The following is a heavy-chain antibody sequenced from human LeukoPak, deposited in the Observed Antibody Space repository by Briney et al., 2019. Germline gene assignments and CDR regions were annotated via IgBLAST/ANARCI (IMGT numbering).Heavy chain of an antibody. CDR1: GFTVSSNY. CDR2: IYSGGST. D-gene: IGHD4-23*01. CDR3: AGSFHTVVTPYFDY. Sequence: GGSLRLSCAASGFTVSSNYVSWVRQAPGKGVEWGSVIYSGGSTYYADSVKGRFIISRDNSKNTLYLQMNSLRAEDTAVYYCAGSFHTVVTPYFDYWGQGTLVTVSS. V-gene: IGHV3-53*01. J-gene: IGHJ4*02.